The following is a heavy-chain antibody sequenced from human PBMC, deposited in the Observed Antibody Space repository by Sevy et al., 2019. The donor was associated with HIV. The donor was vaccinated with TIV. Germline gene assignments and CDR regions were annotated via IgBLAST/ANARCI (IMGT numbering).Heavy chain of an antibody. V-gene: IGHV3-30-3*01. CDR1: GFTFSSYA. J-gene: IGHJ3*02. Sequence: GGSLRLSCAASGFTFSSYAMHWVRQAPGKGLEWVAVISYDGSNKYYADSVKGRFTISRDNSKNTLYLQMNSLRAGDTAVYYCARDSNIAFDIWGQGTMVTVSS. D-gene: IGHD5-12*01. CDR2: ISYDGSNK. CDR3: ARDSNIAFDI.